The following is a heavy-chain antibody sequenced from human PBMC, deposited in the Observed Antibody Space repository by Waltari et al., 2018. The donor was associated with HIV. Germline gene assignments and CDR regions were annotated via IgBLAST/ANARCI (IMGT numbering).Heavy chain of an antibody. Sequence: QVQLVESGGGVVQPGRSLRLSCAASGFTFSNYGMYWVRQAPGKGREWVSIVWYDGSNKDYADSVKGRFIISRDNSQNTLYLQMNSLRAEDSAVYYCARLGGDTSGNWGYFDYWGQGTLVTVSS. CDR3: ARLGGDTSGNWGYFDY. D-gene: IGHD3-22*01. CDR1: GFTFSNYG. CDR2: VWYDGSNK. J-gene: IGHJ4*02. V-gene: IGHV3-33*01.